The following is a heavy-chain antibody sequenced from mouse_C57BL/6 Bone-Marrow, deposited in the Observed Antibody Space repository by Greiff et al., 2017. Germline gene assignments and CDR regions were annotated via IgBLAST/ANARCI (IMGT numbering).Heavy chain of an antibody. Sequence: QVQLKQPGAELVRPGTSVKLSCKASGYTFTSYWMHWVKQRPGQGLEWIGVIDPSDSYTNSNQKFKGKATLTVDTSSSTAYMQLSILTSADSAVYYCARAMITTFFDYWGQGTTLTVSS. CDR3: ARAMITTFFDY. CDR1: GYTFTSYW. CDR2: IDPSDSYT. V-gene: IGHV1-59*01. J-gene: IGHJ2*01. D-gene: IGHD2-4*01.